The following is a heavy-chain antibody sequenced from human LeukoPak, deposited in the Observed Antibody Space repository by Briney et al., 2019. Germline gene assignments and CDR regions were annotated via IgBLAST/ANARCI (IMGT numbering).Heavy chain of an antibody. CDR1: GFTFSNYG. CDR2: ISYDGSNK. V-gene: IGHV3-30*03. Sequence: GGSLRLSCAASGFTFSNYGMHWVRQAPGKGLEWVAVISYDGSNKYHADSVKGRFTISRDNSKNTLYPQMNSLSAEDTAVYYCATCSSTSCTYYYYYYMDVWGKGTTVTVSS. D-gene: IGHD2-2*01. J-gene: IGHJ6*03. CDR3: ATCSSTSCTYYYYYYMDV.